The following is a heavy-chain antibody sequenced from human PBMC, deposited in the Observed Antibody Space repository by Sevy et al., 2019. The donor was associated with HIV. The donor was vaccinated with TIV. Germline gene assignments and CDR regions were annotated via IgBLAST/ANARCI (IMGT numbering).Heavy chain of an antibody. D-gene: IGHD3-10*01. CDR3: ASGAYYYASRTENFDY. Sequence: GGSLRLSCAASGFILSSYGMHWVRQAPGKGLEWVALIWYDGSSKYYADSVKGRFTISRDNSKNTLYLQMNSLRAEDTAVYYCASGAYYYASRTENFDYWGQGTLVTVSS. V-gene: IGHV3-33*01. CDR1: GFILSSYG. J-gene: IGHJ4*02. CDR2: IWYDGSSK.